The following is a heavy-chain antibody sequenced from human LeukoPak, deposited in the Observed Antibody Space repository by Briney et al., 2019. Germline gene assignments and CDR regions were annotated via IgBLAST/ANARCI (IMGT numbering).Heavy chain of an antibody. D-gene: IGHD4-23*01. CDR1: GFIFSNSA. Sequence: GGSLRLSCAASGFIFSNSAIHWVRQAPGKGLEWVAVISYDGSNKYYADSVKGRFTISRDNSKNTLYLQMNSLRAEDTAVYYCARDQGATVVTPGIAYWGQGTLVTVSS. CDR2: ISYDGSNK. J-gene: IGHJ4*02. V-gene: IGHV3-30*04. CDR3: ARDQGATVVTPGIAY.